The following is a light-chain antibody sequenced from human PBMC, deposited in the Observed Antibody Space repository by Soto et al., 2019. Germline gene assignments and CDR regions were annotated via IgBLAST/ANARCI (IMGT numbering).Light chain of an antibody. V-gene: IGKV1-5*03. J-gene: IGKJ1*01. CDR2: QAS. CDR3: QQHEAYPRT. Sequence: DIQMTQSPSTLSASIGDRVTITCRASKNINGWLAWYQQKPGKAPKFLIYQASTLQSGVPSRFSGSGSGTEFTLTISSLQPDDFATYYCQQHEAYPRTFGQGTKVEIK. CDR1: KNINGW.